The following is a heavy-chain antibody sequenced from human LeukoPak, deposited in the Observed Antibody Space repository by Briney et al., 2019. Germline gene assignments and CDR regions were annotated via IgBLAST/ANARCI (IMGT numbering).Heavy chain of an antibody. CDR2: IYYSGST. J-gene: IGHJ4*02. V-gene: IGHV4-59*01. Sequence: PSETLSLTCTVSGGSISSYYWSWIRQPPGKGLEWIGYIYYSGSTNYNPSLKSRVTISVDTSKNQFSLKLSSVTAADTAVYYCARGHRDFWSGYTALTDYFDYWGQGTLVTVSS. CDR1: GGSISSYY. CDR3: ARGHRDFWSGYTALTDYFDY. D-gene: IGHD3-3*01.